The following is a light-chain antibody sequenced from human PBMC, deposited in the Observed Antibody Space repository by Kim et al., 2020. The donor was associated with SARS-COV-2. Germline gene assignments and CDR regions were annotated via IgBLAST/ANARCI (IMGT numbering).Light chain of an antibody. CDR3: QQYSTPPLT. Sequence: DIQLTQSPSTLSSSVGDRVTITCRASENINSWLAWHQQKPGKAPKVLIYKASNLQSGVPSRFSGSGSGTEFTLTINSLQPDDFATYYCQQYSTPPLTFGGGTKVDIK. J-gene: IGKJ4*01. CDR1: ENINSW. V-gene: IGKV1-5*03. CDR2: KAS.